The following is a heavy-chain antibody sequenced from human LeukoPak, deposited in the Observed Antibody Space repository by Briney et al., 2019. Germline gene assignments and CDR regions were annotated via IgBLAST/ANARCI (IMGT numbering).Heavy chain of an antibody. J-gene: IGHJ4*02. Sequence: SETLSLTCAVSGGSIANSNWWSWVRQAPGKGLEWIGEMYHSGSTNYNPSLKSRVTISVDKSKNQFSLKLSSVTAADTAVYYCALGTMIRGVIKSPFDYWGQGTLVTVSS. CDR2: MYHSGST. CDR1: GGSIANSNW. CDR3: ALGTMIRGVIKSPFDY. D-gene: IGHD3-10*01. V-gene: IGHV4-4*02.